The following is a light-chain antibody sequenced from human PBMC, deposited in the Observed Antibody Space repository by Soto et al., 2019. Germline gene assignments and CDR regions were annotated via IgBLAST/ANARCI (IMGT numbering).Light chain of an antibody. CDR1: QSVSSSY. CDR3: LQYSSSPYT. V-gene: IGKV3-20*01. J-gene: IGKJ2*01. Sequence: EIVLTQSPGTLSLSPGERATLSCRASQSVSSSYLAWYQQKPGQAPRPLIYGASSRATGIPDRFSGSGSGTDFPLTISRLEPEDFVLYYCLQYSSSPYTFGQGTKLEIK. CDR2: GAS.